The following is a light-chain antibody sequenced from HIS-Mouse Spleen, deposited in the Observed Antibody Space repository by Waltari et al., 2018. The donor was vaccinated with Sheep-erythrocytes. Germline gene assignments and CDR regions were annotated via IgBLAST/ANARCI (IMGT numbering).Light chain of an antibody. V-gene: IGLV2-11*01. CDR2: DVS. CDR1: SSHVGGYNY. CDR3: CSYAGSYNHV. J-gene: IGLJ1*01. Sequence: QSALTQPRSVSGSPGQSVPISCPGTSSHVGGYNYVSWYQQHPGKAPKLMIYDVSKRPSGVPDRFSGSKSGNTASLTISGLQAEDEADYYCCSYAGSYNHVFATGTKVTVL.